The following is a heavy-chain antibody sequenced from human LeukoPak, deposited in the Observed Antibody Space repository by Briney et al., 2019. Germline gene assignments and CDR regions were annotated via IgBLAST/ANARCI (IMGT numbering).Heavy chain of an antibody. CDR3: ATIPGDYGAFDI. J-gene: IGHJ3*02. V-gene: IGHV1-69*13. D-gene: IGHD4-17*01. CDR2: IIPISGTA. Sequence: ASVKVSCKASGGTFSSYAISWVRQAPGQGLEWMGGIIPISGTANYAQKFQGRVTITADESTSTAYMELSSLRSEDTAVYYCATIPGDYGAFDIWGQGTMVTVSS. CDR1: GGTFSSYA.